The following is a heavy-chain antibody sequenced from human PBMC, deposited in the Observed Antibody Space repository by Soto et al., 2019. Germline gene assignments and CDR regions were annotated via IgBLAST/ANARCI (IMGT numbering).Heavy chain of an antibody. CDR1: GYTFTGYY. Sequence: ASVKVSCKASGYTFTGYYMHWVRQAPGQGLEWMGWINPNSGGTNYAQKFQGWVTMTRDTSISTAYMELSRLRSDDTAVYYCARGGRARPQTINPNYYYDSSGSLDYWGQGTLVIVSS. CDR2: INPNSGGT. J-gene: IGHJ4*02. V-gene: IGHV1-2*04. D-gene: IGHD3-22*01. CDR3: ARGGRARPQTINPNYYYDSSGSLDY.